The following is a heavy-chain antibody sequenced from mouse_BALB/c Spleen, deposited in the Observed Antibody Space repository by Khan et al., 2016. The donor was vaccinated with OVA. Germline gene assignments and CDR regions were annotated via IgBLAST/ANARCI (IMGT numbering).Heavy chain of an antibody. Sequence: EVELVESGGGLVKPGGSLKLSCSTSGFTFSSYAMPWVRQTPEKRLEWVATISTGGDYNFYLDSVKGRFTISTDNAKNTLYLQLSSLRSEDTAMYYCARSLVDYHAMDYWGQGTSVTVSS. J-gene: IGHJ4*01. CDR3: ARSLVDYHAMDY. CDR1: GFTFSSYA. CDR2: ISTGGDYN. V-gene: IGHV5-9-3*01. D-gene: IGHD2-2*01.